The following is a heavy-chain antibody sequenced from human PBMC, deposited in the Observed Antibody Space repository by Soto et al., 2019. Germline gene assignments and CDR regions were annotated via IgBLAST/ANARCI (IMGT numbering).Heavy chain of an antibody. CDR3: ARVLGSSGYRKKDAFDI. V-gene: IGHV1-18*04. CDR2: ISAYNGNT. Sequence: ASVKVSCKVSGYTFTSYGISWVRQATGQGLEWMGWISAYNGNTNYAQKLQGRVTMTTDTSTRTAYMELRSLRSDDTAVYYCARVLGSSGYRKKDAFDIWGRGTMVTVSS. CDR1: GYTFTSYG. J-gene: IGHJ3*02. D-gene: IGHD3-22*01.